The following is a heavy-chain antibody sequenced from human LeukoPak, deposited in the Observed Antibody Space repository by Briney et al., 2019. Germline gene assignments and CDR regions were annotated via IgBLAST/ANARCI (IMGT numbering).Heavy chain of an antibody. CDR1: GGSFSGYY. CDR3: VRYSSSYNWFDP. CDR2: INHSGST. Sequence: SETLSLTCSVYGGSFSGYYWSWIRQPPGKGLKWIGEINHSGSTNYNPSLKSRVTISVDTSKNQFSLTLSSVTAADTAVYYCVRYSSSYNWFDPWGQGTLVTVSS. D-gene: IGHD6-13*01. J-gene: IGHJ5*02. V-gene: IGHV4-34*01.